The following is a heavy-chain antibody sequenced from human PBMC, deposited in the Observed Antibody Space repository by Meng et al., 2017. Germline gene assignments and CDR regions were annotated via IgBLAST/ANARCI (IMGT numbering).Heavy chain of an antibody. V-gene: IGHV2-70*04. D-gene: IGHD3-22*01. Sequence: SGPTLVKPTQTLTLTCTFSGFPLSTSGMRVSWIRQPPGKALEWLARIDWDDDKFYSTSLKTRLTISKDTSKNQVVLTMTNMDPVDTATYYCARMGDYYDSSGYYGNDAFDIWGQGTMVTVSS. CDR3: ARMGDYYDSSGYYGNDAFDI. CDR2: IDWDDDK. J-gene: IGHJ3*02. CDR1: GFPLSTSGMR.